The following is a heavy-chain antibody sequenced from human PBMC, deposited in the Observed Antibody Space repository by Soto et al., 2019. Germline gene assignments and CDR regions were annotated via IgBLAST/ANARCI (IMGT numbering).Heavy chain of an antibody. V-gene: IGHV1-69*02. CDR1: GGTFSSYT. D-gene: IGHD2-21*02. CDR3: ASPVAYCGGDCTLSPLDY. CDR2: IIPILGIA. Sequence: QVQLVQSGAEVKKPGSSVKVSCKASGGTFSSYTISWVRQDPGQGLEWMGRIIPILGIANYAQKFRGRVTITADKSTSTAYMELSSLRSEDTAVYYCASPVAYCGGDCTLSPLDYWGQGTLVTVSS. J-gene: IGHJ4*02.